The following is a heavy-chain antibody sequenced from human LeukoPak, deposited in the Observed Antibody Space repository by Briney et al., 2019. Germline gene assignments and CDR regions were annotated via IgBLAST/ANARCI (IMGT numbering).Heavy chain of an antibody. CDR3: ARQGYYDLLTGYTRRNVLIYFDY. V-gene: IGHV4-34*01. Sequence: PSETLSLTCAVYGGSFSGYYWSWIRQPPGKGLEWIGEINHSGSTNYNPSLKSRVTISVDTSKNQFSLKLSSVTAADTAVYYCARQGYYDLLTGYTRRNVLIYFDYWGQGSLVTVSS. D-gene: IGHD3-9*01. CDR2: INHSGST. J-gene: IGHJ4*02. CDR1: GGSFSGYY.